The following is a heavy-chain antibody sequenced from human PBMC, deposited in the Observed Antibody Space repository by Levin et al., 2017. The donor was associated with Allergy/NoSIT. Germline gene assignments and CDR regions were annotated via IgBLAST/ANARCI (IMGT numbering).Heavy chain of an antibody. J-gene: IGHJ4*02. CDR1: GDSFSSYW. D-gene: IGHD3-9*01. V-gene: IGHV5-51*01. CDR2: IYPVDSDT. Sequence: PGESLKISCEASGDSFSSYWIGWVRQMPGKGLEWMAIIYPVDSDTRYSPSFQGRVTISADNSISTAYLQWNSLTAPDTAMYYCARPRRDLRDILRGSYTTEWGQWGQGTLVTVSS. CDR3: ARPRRDLRDILRGSYTTEWGQ.